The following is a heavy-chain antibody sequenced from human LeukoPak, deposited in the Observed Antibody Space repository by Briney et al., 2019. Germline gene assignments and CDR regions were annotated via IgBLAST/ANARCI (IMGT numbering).Heavy chain of an antibody. CDR1: GFTFSTYG. Sequence: GGSLRLSCAASGFTFSTYGMNWVRQAPGKGLEWVSYTSSSGTTIYYADSVKGRFTISRDNARESLFLQMNSLRAEDTAVYHCARDATEWQWLVDHWGQGTPVTVSS. V-gene: IGHV3-48*03. J-gene: IGHJ4*02. CDR2: TSSSGTTI. CDR3: ARDATEWQWLVDH. D-gene: IGHD6-19*01.